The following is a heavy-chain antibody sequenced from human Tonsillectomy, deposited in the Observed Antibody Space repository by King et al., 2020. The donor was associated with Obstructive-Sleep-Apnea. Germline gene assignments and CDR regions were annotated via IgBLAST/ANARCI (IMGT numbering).Heavy chain of an antibody. CDR3: AIVHSTTAAETFDY. D-gene: IGHD1-1*01. Sequence: VQLVQSGAEVKKPGASVNVSCRASGYIFSNYVIAWVRQAPGQGLEWMGWISGYDGITNYAHNLHGRVTMTTDTSTSTANMDLRSLKTDDTAVYYCAIVHSTTAAETFDYWGQGTLVTVSS. J-gene: IGHJ4*02. CDR2: ISGYDGIT. V-gene: IGHV1-18*01. CDR1: GYIFSNYV.